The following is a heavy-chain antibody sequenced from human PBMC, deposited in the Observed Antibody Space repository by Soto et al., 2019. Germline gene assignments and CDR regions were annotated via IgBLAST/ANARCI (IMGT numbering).Heavy chain of an antibody. D-gene: IGHD2-2*01. V-gene: IGHV1-69*13. CDR2: IIPIFGTA. CDR1: GGTFSSYA. J-gene: IGHJ4*02. Sequence: GASVKVSCKASGGTFSSYAISWVRQAPGQGLEWMGGIIPIFGTASYAQKFQGRVTITADESTSTAYMELSSLRSEDTAVYYCAGGYCSSTSCPKDLFDYWGQGTLVTVSS. CDR3: AGGYCSSTSCPKDLFDY.